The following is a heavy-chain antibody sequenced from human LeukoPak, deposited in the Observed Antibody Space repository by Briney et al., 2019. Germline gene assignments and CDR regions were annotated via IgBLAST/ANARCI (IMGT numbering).Heavy chain of an antibody. D-gene: IGHD2-2*02. V-gene: IGHV3-23*01. J-gene: IGHJ4*02. CDR1: GFTFSSYA. CDR2: ISGSGGST. CDR3: AKVGYCSSTSCYSGPATFDY. Sequence: GGSLRLSCAASGFTFSSYAMSWVRQAPGKGLEWVSAISGSGGSTYYADSVKGRFTISRDNSKNTLYLQMNSLRAEDTAVYYCAKVGYCSSTSCYSGPATFDYWGQGTLVTVSS.